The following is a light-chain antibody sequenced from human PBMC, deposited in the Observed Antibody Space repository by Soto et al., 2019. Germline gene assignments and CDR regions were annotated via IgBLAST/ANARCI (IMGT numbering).Light chain of an antibody. V-gene: IGKV3-15*01. J-gene: IGKJ4*01. CDR2: GAS. Sequence: EIVLTQSPATLSLSPGERATLSCRASQSVSSYLAWYQQKPGQAPRLLIYGASTRATGIPARFSGSGSGTEFTLTISSLQSEDSAVYYCQQYKNWLALTFGGGTKVDIK. CDR3: QQYKNWLALT. CDR1: QSVSSY.